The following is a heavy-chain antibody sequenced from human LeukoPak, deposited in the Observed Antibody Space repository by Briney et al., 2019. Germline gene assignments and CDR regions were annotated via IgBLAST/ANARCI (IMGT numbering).Heavy chain of an antibody. CDR1: GFSFSAYG. CDR2: ISSRSSYI. V-gene: IGHV3-21*01. D-gene: IGHD3-10*01. Sequence: GGSLRLSCGTSGFSFSAYGMHWVRQAPGKGLEWVSSISSRSSYIYYADSVKGRFTISRDNAKNSLYLQMNSLRAEDTAVYYCARGDSRGVYYFDYWGQGTLVTVSS. J-gene: IGHJ4*02. CDR3: ARGDSRGVYYFDY.